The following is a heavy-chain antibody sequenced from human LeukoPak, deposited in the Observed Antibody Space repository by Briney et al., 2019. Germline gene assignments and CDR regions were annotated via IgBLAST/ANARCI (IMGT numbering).Heavy chain of an antibody. CDR2: IYSGGST. Sequence: GGSLRLSCAASGFTVSSNYMSWVRQAPGKGLEWVSVIYSGGSTYYADSVKGRFTISRDNSKNTLYLQMNSLRAEDTAVYYCARALMIVGGYYYGMDVWGQGTTVTVS. D-gene: IGHD1-26*01. CDR3: ARALMIVGGYYYGMDV. V-gene: IGHV3-66*01. J-gene: IGHJ6*02. CDR1: GFTVSSNY.